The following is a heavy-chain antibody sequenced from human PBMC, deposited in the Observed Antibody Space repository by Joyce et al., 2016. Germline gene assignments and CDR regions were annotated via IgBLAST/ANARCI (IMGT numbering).Heavy chain of an antibody. Sequence: EVQLVESGGGLVQPGGSLRPSCAASGFTFTTYAMNWVRQAPGKGLEGLSYISPSSKTIYYADSVKSRFTISRDNAKNSLYLQMNSLRDEDTAVYYCARDSDDTTVETQPFEYWGQGTLVTVSS. J-gene: IGHJ4*02. CDR1: GFTFTTYA. V-gene: IGHV3-48*02. CDR3: ARDSDDTTVETQPFEY. D-gene: IGHD4-23*01. CDR2: ISPSSKTI.